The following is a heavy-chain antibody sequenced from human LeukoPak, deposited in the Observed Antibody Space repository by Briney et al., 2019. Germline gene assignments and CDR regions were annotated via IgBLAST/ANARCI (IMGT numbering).Heavy chain of an antibody. CDR2: IYHSGST. D-gene: IGHD3-10*01. V-gene: IGHV4-4*02. Sequence: SETLSLTCAVSGGSISSSNWWSWVRQPPGKGLEWIGEIYHSGSTNYNPSLKSRVTISVDKFKNQFSLKLSSVTAADTAVYYCARDWRRSGSYYNWGQGTLVTVSS. CDR1: GGSISSSNW. J-gene: IGHJ4*02. CDR3: ARDWRRSGSYYN.